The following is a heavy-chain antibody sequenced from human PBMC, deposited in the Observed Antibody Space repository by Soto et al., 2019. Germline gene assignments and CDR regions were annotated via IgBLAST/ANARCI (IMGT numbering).Heavy chain of an antibody. D-gene: IGHD3-10*01. J-gene: IGHJ5*02. CDR2: ISYDGSNK. CDR3: ARDLERGAMVRGVIITGNWFDP. V-gene: IGHV3-30-3*01. Sequence: GGSLRLSCAASGFTFSSYAMHWVRQAPGKGLEWVAVISYDGSNKYYADSVKGRFTISRDNSKNTLYLQMNSLRAEDTAVYYCARDLERGAMVRGVIITGNWFDPWGQGTLVTVSS. CDR1: GFTFSSYA.